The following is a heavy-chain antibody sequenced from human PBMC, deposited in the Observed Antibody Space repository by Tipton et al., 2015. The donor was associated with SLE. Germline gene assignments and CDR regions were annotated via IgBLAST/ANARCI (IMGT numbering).Heavy chain of an antibody. J-gene: IGHJ4*02. CDR2: IYHSGST. CDR3: ARGEGGGYSGYGLGY. V-gene: IGHV4-38-2*02. CDR1: GGSISSYY. D-gene: IGHD5-12*01. Sequence: TLSLTCTVSGGSISSYYWGWIRQPPGKGLEWIGGIYHSGSTYYNPSLKSRVTISVDTSKNQFSLKLSSVTAADAAVYYWARGEGGGYSGYGLGYWGQGTLVTVSS.